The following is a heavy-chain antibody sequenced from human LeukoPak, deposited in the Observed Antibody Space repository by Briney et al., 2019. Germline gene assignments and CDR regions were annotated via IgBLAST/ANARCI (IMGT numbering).Heavy chain of an antibody. CDR3: ARGLLPLRAHNDY. J-gene: IGHJ4*02. D-gene: IGHD2-15*01. V-gene: IGHV4-34*01. CDR1: GFTFDDYG. Sequence: GSLRLSCAASGFTFDDYGMSWIRQPPGKGLEWIGEINHSGSTNYNPSLKSRVTISVDTSKNQFSLKLSSVTAADTAVYYCARGLLPLRAHNDYWGQGTLVTVSS. CDR2: INHSGST.